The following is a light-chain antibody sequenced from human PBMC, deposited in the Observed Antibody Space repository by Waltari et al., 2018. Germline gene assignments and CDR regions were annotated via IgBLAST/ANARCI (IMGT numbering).Light chain of an antibody. CDR2: AAS. J-gene: IGKJ2*01. Sequence: DIQMTQSPSSPSAFVGDRVTITCRASQSISNFLHWYQQKSGKAPKLLIFAASSLQSGVPSRFSGSGSGTEFTLPISGLQVEDFATYYCQQTYSSPPYTFGQGTKLEIK. CDR3: QQTYSSPPYT. CDR1: QSISNF. V-gene: IGKV1-39*01.